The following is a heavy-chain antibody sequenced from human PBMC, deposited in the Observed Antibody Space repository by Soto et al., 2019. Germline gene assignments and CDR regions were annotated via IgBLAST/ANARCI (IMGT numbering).Heavy chain of an antibody. D-gene: IGHD6-19*01. CDR1: GFTFSSYW. CDR3: ARDKSRSQWLDETFFDY. Sequence: GGSLRLSCAASGFTFSSYWMSWVRQAPGKGLEWVANIKQDGSEKYYVDSVKGRFTISRDNAKNSLYLQMNSLRAEDTAVYYCARDKSRSQWLDETFFDYWGQGTLVTVSS. J-gene: IGHJ4*02. V-gene: IGHV3-7*03. CDR2: IKQDGSEK.